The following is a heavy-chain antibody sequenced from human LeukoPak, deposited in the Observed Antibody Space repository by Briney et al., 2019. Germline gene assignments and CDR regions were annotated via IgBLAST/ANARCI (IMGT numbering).Heavy chain of an antibody. CDR1: GFTFSSYG. V-gene: IGHV3-33*01. J-gene: IGHJ4*02. D-gene: IGHD6-19*01. CDR2: IWYDGTNK. CDR3: ARASAVAGSFDY. Sequence: PGGSLRLSCAASGFTFSSYGMHWVRQAPGKGLEWVALIWYDGTNKYYADSVKGRFTISRDNSKNTLYLQMNSLRAEDTAVYYCARASAVAGSFDYWGQGTLVTVSS.